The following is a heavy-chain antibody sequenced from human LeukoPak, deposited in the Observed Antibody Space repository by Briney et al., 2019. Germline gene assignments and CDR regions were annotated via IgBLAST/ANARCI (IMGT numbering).Heavy chain of an antibody. J-gene: IGHJ4*02. CDR2: INPNSGDT. V-gene: IGHV1-2*02. CDR3: ARERYTAYGNFDY. D-gene: IGHD5-12*01. Sequence: ASVKVSCKASGYTFTNHPMLWVRQAPGQGLEWMGWINPNSGDTNYVQKFQGRVTMTRDPSISTAYMELSGLRADDTAVYYCARERYTAYGNFDYWGQGTQVTVSS. CDR1: GYTFTNHP.